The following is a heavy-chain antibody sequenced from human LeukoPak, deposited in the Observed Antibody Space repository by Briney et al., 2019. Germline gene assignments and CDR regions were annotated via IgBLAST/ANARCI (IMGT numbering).Heavy chain of an antibody. Sequence: PGGSLRLSCAASGFTFSAFWMHWVRQAPGKGLVWVSRMESGSGTTYADSVKGRFTISRDSAKNTLYLQMDSLRAEDTAVYYCVRDSPHQNAFDIWGQGTMVTVSS. J-gene: IGHJ3*02. V-gene: IGHV3-74*01. CDR2: MESGSGT. CDR3: VRDSPHQNAFDI. CDR1: GFTFSAFW.